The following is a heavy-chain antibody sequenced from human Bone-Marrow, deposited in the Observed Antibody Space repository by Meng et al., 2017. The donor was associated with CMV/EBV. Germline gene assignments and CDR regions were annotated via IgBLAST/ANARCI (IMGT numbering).Heavy chain of an antibody. CDR1: GFTFSSYS. J-gene: IGHJ6*01. D-gene: IGHD6-6*01. Sequence: GGSLRLSCAASGFTFSSYSMNWVRQAPGKGLEWVSSISSSSSYIYYADSVKGRFTISRDNAKNSLYLQMNSLRAEDTAVYYCARDRIAAIKENYYYYGMDVWGQGTTVTGSS. CDR3: ARDRIAAIKENYYYYGMDV. V-gene: IGHV3-21*01. CDR2: ISSSSSYI.